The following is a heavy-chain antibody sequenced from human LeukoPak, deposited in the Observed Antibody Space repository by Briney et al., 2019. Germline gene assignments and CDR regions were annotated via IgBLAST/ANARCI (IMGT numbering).Heavy chain of an antibody. CDR2: IWYDGSNK. D-gene: IGHD3-10*01. CDR3: AGNYGPYYFDY. Sequence: PGRSLRLSCAASGFTFSNYGMHWVRQAPCKGLEWVAVIWYDGSNKYYADSVKGRFTISRDNSKNTLYLQMNSLRAEDTAVYYCAGNYGPYYFDYWGQGTLVTVSS. V-gene: IGHV3-33*01. CDR1: GFTFSNYG. J-gene: IGHJ4*02.